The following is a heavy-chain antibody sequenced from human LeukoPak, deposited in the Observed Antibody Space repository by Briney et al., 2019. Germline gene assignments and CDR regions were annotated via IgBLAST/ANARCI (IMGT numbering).Heavy chain of an antibody. CDR2: ISSSSSYI. V-gene: IGHV3-21*04. CDR1: GFTFSSYS. D-gene: IGHD1-1*01. Sequence: SGGSLRLSCAASGFTFSSYSMNWVRQAPGKGLEWVSSISSSSSYIYYADSVKGRFTISRDNSKNSLYLQMTSLRAEDTAVYYCARDYPTSGIVTLFDYWGQGTLVTVSS. CDR3: ARDYPTSGIVTLFDY. J-gene: IGHJ4*02.